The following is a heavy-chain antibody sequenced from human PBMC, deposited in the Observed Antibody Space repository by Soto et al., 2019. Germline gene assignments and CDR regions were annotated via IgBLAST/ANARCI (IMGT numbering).Heavy chain of an antibody. D-gene: IGHD2-15*01. J-gene: IGHJ6*02. CDR1: GGSISSYY. CDR2: IYYSGST. Sequence: SETLSLTCTVSGGSISSYYWSWIRQPPGKGLEWIGYIYYSGSTNYNPSLKSRVTISVDTSKNQFSLKLSSVTAAETAVYYCARDGGCSGGSCYLYYYGMDVWGQGTTVTVSS. V-gene: IGHV4-59*01. CDR3: ARDGGCSGGSCYLYYYGMDV.